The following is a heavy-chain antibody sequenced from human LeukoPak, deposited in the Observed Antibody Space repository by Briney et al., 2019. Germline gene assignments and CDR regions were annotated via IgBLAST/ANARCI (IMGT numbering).Heavy chain of an antibody. CDR3: AKNGYGGSDY. V-gene: IGHV3-23*01. D-gene: IGHD3-16*01. CDR2: ISGGGDDT. CDR1: GFIFHNYI. J-gene: IGHJ4*02. Sequence: GGSLRLSCAASGFIFHNYIMNWVRRAPGKGLEWVSGISGGGDDTYYADSIKGRFTISRDNSKNTLYLQMNALSAEHPAVYHCAKNGYGGSDYWAQGPLVTVSP.